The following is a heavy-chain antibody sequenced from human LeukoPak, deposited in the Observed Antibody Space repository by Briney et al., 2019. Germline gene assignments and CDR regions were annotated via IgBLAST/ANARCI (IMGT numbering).Heavy chain of an antibody. J-gene: IGHJ4*02. D-gene: IGHD3-10*01. CDR2: IIPIFGTA. CDR3: ARVSANTYYHGSGSYQYFDH. V-gene: IGHV1-69*01. Sequence: ASVKLSCKASGGTFSSYAISWVRQAPGQGLEWMGGIIPIFGTANYAQKFQGRVTITADESTSTAYMELSSLRSEDTAVYYCARVSANTYYHGSGSYQYFDHWGQGTLVTVSS. CDR1: GGTFSSYA.